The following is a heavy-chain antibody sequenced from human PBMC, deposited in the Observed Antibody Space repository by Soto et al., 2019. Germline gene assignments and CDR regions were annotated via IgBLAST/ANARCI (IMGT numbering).Heavy chain of an antibody. D-gene: IGHD2-2*01. CDR2: IKQDGSEK. Sequence: PGGSLRLSCAASGFTFSSYAMSWVRQAPGKGLEWVANIKQDGSEKYCVGSVKGRFTISRDNAKNSLYLQMNSLRAEDTAVYYCARDPNIVLVPAALRSYYYYYGMDVWGQGTTVTVSS. CDR3: ARDPNIVLVPAALRSYYYYYGMDV. J-gene: IGHJ6*02. V-gene: IGHV3-7*01. CDR1: GFTFSSYA.